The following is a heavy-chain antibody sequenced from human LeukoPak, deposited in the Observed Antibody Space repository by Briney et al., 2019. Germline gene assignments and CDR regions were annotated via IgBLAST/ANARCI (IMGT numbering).Heavy chain of an antibody. J-gene: IGHJ5*02. D-gene: IGHD1-1*01. CDR1: RFTFSNAW. CDR2: IKRKVDGGTT. CDR3: ATYWIRDVGRVAP. V-gene: IGHV3-15*01. Sequence: GGSLRLSCAASRFTFSNAWMSWVRQAPGKGLEWLGRIKRKVDGGTTDYAAPVKGRFTISSDDSNNTVYLQMNSLMIDDTAVCYCATYWIRDVGRVAPWGQGTLVTVSS.